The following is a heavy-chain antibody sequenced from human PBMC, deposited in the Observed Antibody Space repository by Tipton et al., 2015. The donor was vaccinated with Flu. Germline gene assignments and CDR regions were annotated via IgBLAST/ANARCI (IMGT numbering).Heavy chain of an antibody. CDR1: GDSISSGGHY. D-gene: IGHD5-18*01. Sequence: TLSLTCTVSGDSISSGGHYWTWIRQHPGKGLEWIGYISYSGSTYYNPSLKSRVSISVDTSKNHFSLKLISVAAADTAVYYCAREGPVGSTYGFNLWGQGTPVTVSS. J-gene: IGHJ5*02. CDR3: AREGPVGSTYGFNL. CDR2: ISYSGST. V-gene: IGHV4-31*03.